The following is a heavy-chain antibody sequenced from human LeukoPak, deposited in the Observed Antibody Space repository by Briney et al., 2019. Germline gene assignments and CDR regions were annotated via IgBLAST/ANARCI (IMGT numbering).Heavy chain of an antibody. D-gene: IGHD2-2*01. J-gene: IGHJ4*02. CDR2: INHSGSA. Sequence: ESLRLSCAASGFTFSSYEMNWVRQPPGKGLEWIGEINHSGSANYNPSLKSRVTISVDTSKNQFSLKLNSVTAADTALYYCARLRAAPWGFDYWGQGSLVPVSS. CDR3: ARLRAAPWGFDY. CDR1: GFTFSSYE. V-gene: IGHV4-34*01.